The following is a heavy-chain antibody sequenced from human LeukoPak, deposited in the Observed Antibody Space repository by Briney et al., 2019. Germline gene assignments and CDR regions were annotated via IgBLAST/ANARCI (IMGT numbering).Heavy chain of an antibody. CDR1: GGTFSSYA. J-gene: IGHJ4*02. CDR3: ARSPGGVAMPMRETENRGFDY. D-gene: IGHD2-2*01. Sequence: SVKVSCTASGGTFSSYAISWVRQAPGQGLEWMGGIIPIFGTANYAQKFQGRVTITADKSTSTAYMELSSLRSEDTAVYYCARSPGGVAMPMRETENRGFDYWGQGTLVTVSS. V-gene: IGHV1-69*06. CDR2: IIPIFGTA.